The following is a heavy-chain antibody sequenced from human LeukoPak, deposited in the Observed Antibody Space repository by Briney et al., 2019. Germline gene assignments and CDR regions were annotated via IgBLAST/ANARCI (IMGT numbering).Heavy chain of an antibody. V-gene: IGHV3-30*18. J-gene: IGHJ6*03. CDR3: AKAKGVVSYYYYMDV. CDR1: GFTFSSYG. CDR2: ISYDGSNK. Sequence: GGSLRLSCAASGFTFSSYGMHWVRQAPGKGLEWVAVISYDGSNKYYADSVKGRFTISRDNSKNTLYLQMNSLRAEDTAVYYCAKAKGVVSYYYYMDVWGKGTTVTVSS. D-gene: IGHD3-22*01.